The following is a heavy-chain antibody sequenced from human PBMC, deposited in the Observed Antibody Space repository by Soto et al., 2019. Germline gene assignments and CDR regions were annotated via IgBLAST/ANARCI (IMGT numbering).Heavy chain of an antibody. Sequence: GGSLRLSCAASGFTVSSNYMSWVRQAPGKGLDWVSLISSGGSAYYADSVRDRFTISRDNSKNELHLEMNSLRVEDTALYYCAREDESSGYAGTFQNWGQGTLVTVSS. V-gene: IGHV3-66*02. CDR1: GFTVSSNY. D-gene: IGHD3-22*01. CDR3: AREDESSGYAGTFQN. J-gene: IGHJ1*01. CDR2: ISSGGSA.